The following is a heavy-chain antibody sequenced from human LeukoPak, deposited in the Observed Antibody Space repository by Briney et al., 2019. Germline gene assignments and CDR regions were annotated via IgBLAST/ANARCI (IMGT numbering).Heavy chain of an antibody. CDR3: ARDILTGYYDYGFDY. CDR2: INHSGST. CDR1: GGSFSGYY. Sequence: SETLSLTCAVYGGSFSGYYWSWIRQPPGKGLEWIGEINHSGSTNYNPSLKSRVTISVDTSKNQFSLKLSSVTAADTAVYYCARDILTGYYDYGFDYWGQGTLVTVSP. V-gene: IGHV4-34*01. J-gene: IGHJ4*02. D-gene: IGHD3-9*01.